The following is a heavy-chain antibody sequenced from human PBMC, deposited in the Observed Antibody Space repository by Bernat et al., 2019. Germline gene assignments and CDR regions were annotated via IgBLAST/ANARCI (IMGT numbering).Heavy chain of an antibody. Sequence: EVQLVESGGGLVKPGGSLRLSCAASGFTFSSYSMNWVRQAPGKGLEWVSSSSSSSSYIYYADSVKDRFTISRDNAKNSLYLQMNSLRAEDTAVYYCATAQWEGAFDIWGQGTMVTVSS. D-gene: IGHD1-26*01. CDR1: GFTFSSYS. J-gene: IGHJ3*02. CDR2: SSSSSSYI. V-gene: IGHV3-21*01. CDR3: ATAQWEGAFDI.